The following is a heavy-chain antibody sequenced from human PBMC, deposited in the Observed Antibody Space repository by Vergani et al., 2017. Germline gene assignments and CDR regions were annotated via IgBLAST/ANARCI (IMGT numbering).Heavy chain of an antibody. J-gene: IGHJ5*02. V-gene: IGHV4-39*01. D-gene: IGHD6-19*01. CDR3: ARHSTVEWLVKLGWIDP. CDR1: GASIRSSNYY. CDR2: IYYSGST. Sequence: QLHLQESGLGLVKPSATLSLICSVSGASIRSSNYYWGWIRQPPGKGLEWIASIYYSGSTYYNPSLKSRVTISVDTSKNQFSLKLSSVTAADTAVYFCARHSTVEWLVKLGWIDPWGQGILVTVSS.